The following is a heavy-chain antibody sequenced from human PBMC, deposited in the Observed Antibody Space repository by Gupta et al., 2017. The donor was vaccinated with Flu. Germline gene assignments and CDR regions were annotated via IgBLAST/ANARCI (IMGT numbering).Heavy chain of an antibody. CDR2: INVRGST. D-gene: IGHD2-21*01. Sequence: QVRLQQWGTGLLAPSEDLSLTCALYGGSFSEYYWAWIRQSPGKGLEWSGEINVRGSTNDNPSLKSRVTISVDTSRNQFSLLLRSVTAADAGVYFCARGPLPRARLKYWLDAWGQGTRVAVSS. J-gene: IGHJ5*02. CDR3: ARGPLPRARLKYWLDA. V-gene: IGHV4-34*01. CDR1: GGSFSEYY.